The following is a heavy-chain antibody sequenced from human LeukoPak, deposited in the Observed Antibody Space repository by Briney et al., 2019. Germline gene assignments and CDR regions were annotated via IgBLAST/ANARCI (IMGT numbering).Heavy chain of an antibody. CDR1: GFTFSGYS. Sequence: GGSLRLSCAASGFTFSGYSMNWVRQAPGKGLEWVSSISRGSSRYIYYADSVKGRFTISRDNAKNSLYLQMNSLRAEDTAVYYCVRHRDSSGDAFDIWGQGTMVTVSS. CDR2: ISRGSSRYI. J-gene: IGHJ3*02. D-gene: IGHD3-22*01. V-gene: IGHV3-21*01. CDR3: VRHRDSSGDAFDI.